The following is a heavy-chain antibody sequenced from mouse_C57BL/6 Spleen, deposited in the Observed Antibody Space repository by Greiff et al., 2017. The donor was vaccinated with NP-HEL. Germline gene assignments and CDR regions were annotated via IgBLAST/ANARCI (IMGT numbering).Heavy chain of an antibody. V-gene: IGHV1-55*01. CDR2: IYPGSGST. D-gene: IGHD1-1*01. CDR1: GYTFTSYW. Sequence: QVQLQQSGAELVKPGASVKMSCKASGYTFTSYWITWVKQRPGQGLEWIGDIYPGSGSTNYNEKFKSKATLTVDTSSSTAYMQLSSLTSEDSAVYYCAREGDYYGSSWFAYWGQGTLVTVSA. J-gene: IGHJ3*01. CDR3: AREGDYYGSSWFAY.